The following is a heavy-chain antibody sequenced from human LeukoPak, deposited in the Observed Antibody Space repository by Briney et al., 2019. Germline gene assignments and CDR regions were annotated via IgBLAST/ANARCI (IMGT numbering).Heavy chain of an antibody. CDR1: GFTFSTYD. V-gene: IGHV3-21*01. CDR2: ISSRSSYI. CDR3: ARDDGGLAGTHYFDY. J-gene: IGHJ4*02. D-gene: IGHD2-15*01. Sequence: GGSLRLSCAASGFTFSTYDMNWVRQAPGKGLEWVSSISSRSSYIYYADSVKGRFTISRDNAKNSLSLQMNSLRAEDTAVYYCARDDGGLAGTHYFDYWGQGTLVTVSS.